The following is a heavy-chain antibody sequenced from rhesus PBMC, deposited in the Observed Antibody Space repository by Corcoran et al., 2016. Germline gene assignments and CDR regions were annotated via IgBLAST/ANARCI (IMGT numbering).Heavy chain of an antibody. CDR3: ARGDYQGRFDV. V-gene: IGHV6-1*01. Sequence: QVQLQESGPGLVKPSQTLSLTCAIPGDRVSSNSATWHWLRPYPSRGLDWRGKTNYRSKWYNDYAQSVQNRISINPDTSKNQFSLQLNSVTPEDMAVYYCARGDYQGRFDVWGPGVLVTVSS. D-gene: IGHD3-9*01. J-gene: IGHJ5-1*01. CDR1: GDRVSSNSAT. CDR2: TNYRSKWYN.